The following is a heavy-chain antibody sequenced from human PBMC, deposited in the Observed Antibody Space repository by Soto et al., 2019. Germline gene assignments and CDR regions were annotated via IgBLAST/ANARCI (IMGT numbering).Heavy chain of an antibody. CDR1: GFTFTSYA. J-gene: IGHJ4*02. Sequence: PGGSLRLSCSASGFTFTSYAMSWVRQAPGKGLEWVSVTSDSGGTTYYADSVKGRFAISRDNSKNTLYLQMNSLRVEDTAVYFCAKDARRTSGWYYFDYWGQGALVTVSS. CDR2: TSDSGGTT. CDR3: AKDARRTSGWYYFDY. V-gene: IGHV3-23*01. D-gene: IGHD6-19*01.